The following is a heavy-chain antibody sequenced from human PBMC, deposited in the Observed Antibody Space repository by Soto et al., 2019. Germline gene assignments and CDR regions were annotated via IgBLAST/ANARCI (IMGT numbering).Heavy chain of an antibody. CDR3: ARVYCSGGSCFWFDP. Sequence: SETLSLTCTVSGGSISSGGYYWSWIRQHPGQGLEWIGYIYYSGSTYYNPSLKSRVTISVDRSKNQFSLTLSSVTAADTAVYYCARVYCSGGSCFWFDPGDREPWAPSPQ. CDR2: IYYSGST. V-gene: IGHV4-31*03. J-gene: IGHJ5*02. D-gene: IGHD2-15*01. CDR1: GGSISSGGYY.